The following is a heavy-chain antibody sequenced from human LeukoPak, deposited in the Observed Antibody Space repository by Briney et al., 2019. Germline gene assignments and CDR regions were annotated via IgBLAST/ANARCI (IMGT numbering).Heavy chain of an antibody. V-gene: IGHV3-23*01. Sequence: HPGGSLRLSCAASGFTFSTYTMYWVRHPPGKRLEWVSIIGNNGGGKHYADSVRGRFTISRDNSKNALYLQMNSLRVEDTAVYYCAIDPNWGTHSWGQGVLVTVSS. D-gene: IGHD7-27*01. J-gene: IGHJ4*02. CDR1: GFTFSTYT. CDR3: AIDPNWGTHS. CDR2: IGNNGGGK.